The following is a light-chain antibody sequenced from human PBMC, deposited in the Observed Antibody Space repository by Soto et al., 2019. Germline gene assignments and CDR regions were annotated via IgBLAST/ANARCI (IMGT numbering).Light chain of an antibody. Sequence: DVPMTQSPSSLSASVGDRVTITCQASQDISHYLNWYQQKPGKAPKLLIYDASNLETGVPSRFSGSGSGTDFTFTISSLQPEDIATYYCQQYDDLPLTFGPGTKVDFK. J-gene: IGKJ3*01. V-gene: IGKV1-33*01. CDR2: DAS. CDR1: QDISHY. CDR3: QQYDDLPLT.